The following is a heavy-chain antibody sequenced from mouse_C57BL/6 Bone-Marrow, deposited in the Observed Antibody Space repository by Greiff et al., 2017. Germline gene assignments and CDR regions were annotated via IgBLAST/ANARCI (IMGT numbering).Heavy chain of an antibody. Sequence: VQLQQPGAELVKPGASVKMSCKASGYTFTSYWLTWVKQRPGQGLEWIGDIYPGSGSTNYNEKFKSKATLTVDTSSSTAYMQLSSRRSEVSAIYICSRDNFSWFAYWDQGTLVTVSA. J-gene: IGHJ3*01. D-gene: IGHD1-3*01. CDR3: SRDNFSWFAY. CDR2: IYPGSGST. CDR1: GYTFTSYW. V-gene: IGHV1-55*01.